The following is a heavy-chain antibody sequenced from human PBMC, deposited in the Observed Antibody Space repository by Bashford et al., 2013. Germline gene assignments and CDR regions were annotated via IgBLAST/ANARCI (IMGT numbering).Heavy chain of an antibody. CDR2: IYYSGST. Sequence: SLTLHCLWWLHQQWWLLLELDPPAPQGRAWSWIGYIYYSGSTYYNPSLKSRSSPISIDTSKNQFSLQLSSVTAADTAVYYCAFTPYYYGSGYYFDLLGPGNPGHRLL. D-gene: IGHD3-10*01. CDR1: WLHQQWWLL. J-gene: IGHJ4*02. V-gene: IGHV4-31*01. CDR3: AFTPYYYGSGYYFDL.